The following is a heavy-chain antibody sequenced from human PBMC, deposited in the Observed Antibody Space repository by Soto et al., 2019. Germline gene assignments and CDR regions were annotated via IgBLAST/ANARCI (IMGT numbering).Heavy chain of an antibody. D-gene: IGHD7-27*01. CDR1: GFTFSNYG. Sequence: PGGSLRLSCAASGFTFSNYGMHWVRQAPGKGLEWVAAIPYEGGNEYYEDSVKGRFTISRDNSKNTLYLQMSSLRAEETAVYYCAKDVKWGEGHYGMDVWGQGTTVTVSS. V-gene: IGHV3-30*18. CDR3: AKDVKWGEGHYGMDV. J-gene: IGHJ6*02. CDR2: IPYEGGNE.